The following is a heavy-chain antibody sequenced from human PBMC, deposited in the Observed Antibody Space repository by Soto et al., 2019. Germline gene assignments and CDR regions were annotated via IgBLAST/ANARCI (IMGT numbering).Heavy chain of an antibody. CDR2: INGGGGSP. J-gene: IGHJ4*02. Sequence: GGSLRLSCAASGFTFSTYTMSWVRRAPERGLEWVSTINGGGGSPSYADSVQGRFTISRDNPKNTLYLQLNSLTVDDTATYYCAKARCSTSNSHVPDYWGQGAPVTVSS. CDR1: GFTFSTYT. CDR3: AKARCSTSNSHVPDY. V-gene: IGHV3-23*01. D-gene: IGHD2-2*01.